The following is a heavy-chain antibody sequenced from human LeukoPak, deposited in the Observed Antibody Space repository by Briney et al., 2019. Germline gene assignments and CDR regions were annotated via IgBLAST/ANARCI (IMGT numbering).Heavy chain of an antibody. D-gene: IGHD6-13*01. J-gene: IGHJ4*02. CDR3: ARRGYTSSSDY. CDR2: INHSGTT. CDR1: GGPFRGYY. Sequence: PSETLSLTCAVYGGPFRGYYWSWIRQPRGKGLECSGEINHSGTTNYNPSLNSRVTISVDTSKNQFSLKLSSVTAADTAVYYCARRGYTSSSDYWGQGTLVTVSS. V-gene: IGHV4-34*01.